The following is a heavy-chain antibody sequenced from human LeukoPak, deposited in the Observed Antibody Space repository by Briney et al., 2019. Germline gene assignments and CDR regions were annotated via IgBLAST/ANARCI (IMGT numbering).Heavy chain of an antibody. CDR2: IYPADSDT. Sequence: GESLKISCKGSGYSFTNYWIGWMRQMPGKGLEWMDIIYPADSDTRYSPSFQGQVTISADKSISTAYLQWSGLKASDTAMYYCARKGLGSQVTRGMDVWGQGTTVTVSS. CDR3: ARKGLGSQVTRGMDV. CDR1: GYSFTNYW. D-gene: IGHD3-10*01. J-gene: IGHJ6*02. V-gene: IGHV5-51*01.